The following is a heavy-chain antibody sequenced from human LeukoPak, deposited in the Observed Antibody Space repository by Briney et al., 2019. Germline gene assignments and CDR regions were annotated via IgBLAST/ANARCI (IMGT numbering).Heavy chain of an antibody. CDR2: INHSGST. Sequence: PSETLSLTCAVYGGSFSGYYWSWIRQPPGKGLEWIGEINHSGSTNYNPSLKSRVTISVDTSKNQFSLKLSSVTAADTAVYYCARHLLSGNYYYYHMDVWGRGTTVTVSS. CDR1: GGSFSGYY. CDR3: ARHLLSGNYYYYHMDV. J-gene: IGHJ6*04. V-gene: IGHV4-34*01. D-gene: IGHD3-10*01.